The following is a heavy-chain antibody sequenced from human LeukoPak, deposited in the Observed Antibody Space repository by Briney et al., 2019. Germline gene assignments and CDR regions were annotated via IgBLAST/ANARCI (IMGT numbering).Heavy chain of an antibody. CDR1: GFTFSSYE. CDR2: ISSSGSTI. CDR3: ARDPGGYCSSTSCHWGMDV. J-gene: IGHJ6*02. Sequence: PGGSLRLSCAASGFTFSSYEMNWVRQAPGKGLEWVSYISSSGSTIYYADSVEGRFTISRDNAKNSLYLQMNSLRAEDTAVYYCARDPGGYCSSTSCHWGMDVWGQGTTVTVSS. V-gene: IGHV3-48*03. D-gene: IGHD2-2*01.